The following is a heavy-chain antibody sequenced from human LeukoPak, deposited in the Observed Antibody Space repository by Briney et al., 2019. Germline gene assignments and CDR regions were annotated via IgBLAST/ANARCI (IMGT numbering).Heavy chain of an antibody. D-gene: IGHD1-26*01. CDR3: ARGGVWDPGAFDI. J-gene: IGHJ3*02. CDR2: AYYRSTWYY. Sequence: SQTLSLTCAISGDSVSSNSAAWNWIWHSPSRGLERLGSAYYRSTWYYEYAVSVRSRATVNPDTSKTQFSLPLNSVTPEDTAVYYCARGGVWDPGAFDIWGQGTMVTVSS. CDR1: GDSVSSNSAA. V-gene: IGHV6-1*01.